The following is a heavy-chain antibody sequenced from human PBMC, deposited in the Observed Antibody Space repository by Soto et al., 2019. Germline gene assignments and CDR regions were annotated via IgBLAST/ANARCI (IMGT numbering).Heavy chain of an antibody. CDR3: ARGDSTDCSNGVCSFFYNHDMDV. D-gene: IGHD2-8*01. Sequence: ASVKVSCKASGYSFTDYHIHWVRQAPGQGLEWLGRINPKSGGTSTAQRFQGWVTMTTDTSISTASMELTRLTSDDTAIYYCARGDSTDCSNGVCSFFYNHDMDVWGQGTTVTVS. CDR2: INPKSGGT. CDR1: GYSFTDYH. J-gene: IGHJ6*02. V-gene: IGHV1-2*04.